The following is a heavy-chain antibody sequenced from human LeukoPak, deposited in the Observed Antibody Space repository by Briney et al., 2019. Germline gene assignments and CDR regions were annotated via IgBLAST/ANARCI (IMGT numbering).Heavy chain of an antibody. Sequence: SETLSLTCTVSGGSISTYYWSWIRQPPGKGLEWIGYIYYSGSTNYNPSLKSRVTISVDTSKNQFSLKLSSVTAADTAVYYCASMKSGYQENWFDPWGQGTLVTVSS. J-gene: IGHJ5*02. CDR1: GGSISTYY. V-gene: IGHV4-59*01. D-gene: IGHD3-22*01. CDR2: IYYSGST. CDR3: ASMKSGYQENWFDP.